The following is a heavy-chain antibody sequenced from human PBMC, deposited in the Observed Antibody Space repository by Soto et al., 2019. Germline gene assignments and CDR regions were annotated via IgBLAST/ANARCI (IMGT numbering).Heavy chain of an antibody. V-gene: IGHV4-4*02. CDR3: ARTPWDGYTGYYFDY. D-gene: IGHD5-18*01. Sequence: QVQLQESGPGLVKPSGTLSLTCAVSGGSISSSNWWSWVRQPPGTGLEWIGEIYHSGSTNYNPCLKSRVTISVDKSKNQFSLKLSSVSAADTAVYSCARTPWDGYTGYYFDYWGQGTLVTVSS. CDR1: GGSISSSNW. CDR2: IYHSGST. J-gene: IGHJ4*02.